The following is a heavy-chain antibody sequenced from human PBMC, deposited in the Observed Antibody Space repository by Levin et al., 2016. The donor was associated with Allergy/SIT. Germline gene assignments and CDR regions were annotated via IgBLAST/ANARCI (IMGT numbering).Heavy chain of an antibody. D-gene: IGHD6-13*01. V-gene: IGHV3-23*01. CDR2: IGSTGNT. J-gene: IGHJ3*02. Sequence: VRQAPGKGLDWVSTIGSTGNTYYADSVEGRFTISRDNSKNTLFLQMDSLRAEDTAVYFCAKWAASGVQAFNIWGQGTVVTVSS. CDR3: AKWAASGVQAFNI.